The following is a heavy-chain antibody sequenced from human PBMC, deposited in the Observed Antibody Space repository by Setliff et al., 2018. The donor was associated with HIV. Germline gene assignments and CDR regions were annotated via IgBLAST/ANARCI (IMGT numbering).Heavy chain of an antibody. CDR2: ISGSGGST. Sequence: TGGSLRLSCAASGFTFSDYYMSWIRQAPGKGLEWVSAISGSGGSTYYADSVRGRFTISRDNSKNTLYLQMNSLRAEDTAVYYCAKDLYYYDSSGYEDFQHWGQGTLVTVSS. D-gene: IGHD3-22*01. CDR1: GFTFSDYY. CDR3: AKDLYYYDSSGYEDFQH. J-gene: IGHJ1*01. V-gene: IGHV3-23*01.